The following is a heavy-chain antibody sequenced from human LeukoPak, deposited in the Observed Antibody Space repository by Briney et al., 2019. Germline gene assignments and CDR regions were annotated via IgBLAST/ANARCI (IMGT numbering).Heavy chain of an antibody. CDR3: ARGSSCSWFPRPDAFDI. J-gene: IGHJ3*02. CDR2: INHSGST. V-gene: IGHV4-34*01. CDR1: GGSFSGYY. Sequence: SETLSLTCAVYGGSFSGYYWSWIRQPPGKGLEWIGEINHSGSTNYNPSLKSRVTISVDTSKNQFSLKLSSVTAADTAVYYCARGSSCSWFPRPDAFDIWGQGTMVTVSS. D-gene: IGHD6-13*01.